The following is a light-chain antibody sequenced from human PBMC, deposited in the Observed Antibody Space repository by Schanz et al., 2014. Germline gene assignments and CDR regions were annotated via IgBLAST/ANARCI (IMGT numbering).Light chain of an antibody. Sequence: AIRMTQSPSSLSASTGDRVTITCRASQNINSSLAWYQQRPGQAPKLLIYTASTLQSGVPSRFSGSGSGTDFTLTISSLQPEDFATYYCQQLNSYPSITFGQGTRLEIK. CDR3: QQLNSYPSIT. J-gene: IGKJ5*01. CDR2: TAS. V-gene: IGKV1-8*01. CDR1: QNINSS.